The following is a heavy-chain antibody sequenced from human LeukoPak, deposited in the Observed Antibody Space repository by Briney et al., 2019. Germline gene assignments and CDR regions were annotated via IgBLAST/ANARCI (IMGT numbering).Heavy chain of an antibody. D-gene: IGHD3-22*01. V-gene: IGHV4-59*01. CDR2: IYYSGST. J-gene: IGHJ4*02. Sequence: PSETLSLTCTVSGGSISSYYWSWIRQPPGKGLEWIGYIYYSGSTNYNPSPKSRVTISVDTSKNQFSLKLSSVTAADTAVYYCARDGYDSSGYHNRLYWGQGTLVTVSS. CDR1: GGSISSYY. CDR3: ARDGYDSSGYHNRLY.